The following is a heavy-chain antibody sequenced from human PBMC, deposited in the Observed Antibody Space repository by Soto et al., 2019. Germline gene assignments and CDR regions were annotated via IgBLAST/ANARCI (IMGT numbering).Heavy chain of an antibody. V-gene: IGHV3-30*18. CDR1: GFTFSSYG. CDR3: AKDIDQYSGSSPGY. Sequence: QVQLVESGGGVVQPGRSLRLSCAASGFTFSSYGMHWVRQAPGKGLEWVAVISYDGSNKYYADSVKGRFTISRDNSKNTLYLQMNSLRAEDTAVYYWAKDIDQYSGSSPGYWGQGTLVTVSS. CDR2: ISYDGSNK. D-gene: IGHD6-6*01. J-gene: IGHJ4*02.